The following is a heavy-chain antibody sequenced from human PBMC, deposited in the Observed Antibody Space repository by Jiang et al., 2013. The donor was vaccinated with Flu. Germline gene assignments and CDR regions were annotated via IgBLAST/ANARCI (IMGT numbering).Heavy chain of an antibody. V-gene: IGHV4-39*07. J-gene: IGHJ6*02. CDR3: ARVWDYEGYYYYGMDV. CDR2: SGTT. D-gene: IGHD4-17*01. Sequence: SGTTQYTPSLKSRVTISVDTSKNQFSLKLSSVTAADTAVYYCARVWDYEGYYYYGMDVWGQGTTVTVSS.